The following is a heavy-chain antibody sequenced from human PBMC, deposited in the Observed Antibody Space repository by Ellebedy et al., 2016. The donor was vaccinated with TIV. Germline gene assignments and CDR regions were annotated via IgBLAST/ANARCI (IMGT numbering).Heavy chain of an antibody. CDR2: INSDGSST. CDR3: ARELHIVATDY. J-gene: IGHJ4*02. Sequence: GESLKISCAASGFTFSSHWMHWVRQVPGKGLVWVSRINSDGSSTSYADSVKGRFTISRDNAKNTLYLQMDSLRAEDTAVYYCARELHIVATDYWGQGTLVTVSS. V-gene: IGHV3-74*01. D-gene: IGHD5-12*01. CDR1: GFTFSSHW.